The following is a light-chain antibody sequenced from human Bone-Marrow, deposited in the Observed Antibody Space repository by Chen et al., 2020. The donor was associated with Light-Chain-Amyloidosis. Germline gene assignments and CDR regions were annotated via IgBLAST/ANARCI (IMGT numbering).Light chain of an antibody. CDR2: AAS. CDR3: QQYSSSPYT. CDR1: QSVTSDY. Sequence: EIVLTQSPGTLSLSPGERATLSCRARQSVTSDYLAWYQQKYGQAPRLLIYAASSRATGIPDRFSGSESGADFALTISGLEPEDFAVYYCQQYSSSPYTFGQGTKLEIK. V-gene: IGKV3-20*01. J-gene: IGKJ2*01.